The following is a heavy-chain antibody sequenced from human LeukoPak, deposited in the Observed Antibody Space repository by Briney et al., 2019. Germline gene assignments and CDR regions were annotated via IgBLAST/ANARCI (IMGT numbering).Heavy chain of an antibody. CDR2: IKDDGSQK. J-gene: IGHJ4*02. CDR1: GFNFIKYW. D-gene: IGHD6-13*01. CDR3: ARGVYIAAAQYGY. Sequence: GGSLRLSCAPSGFNFIKYWMTWVRQVPGKGLEWVANIKDDGSQKYYVDSVKGRFTISRDNGKKLLYLQMNSLRGEDTAVYYCARGVYIAAAQYGYWGQGTLVTVSS. V-gene: IGHV3-7*01.